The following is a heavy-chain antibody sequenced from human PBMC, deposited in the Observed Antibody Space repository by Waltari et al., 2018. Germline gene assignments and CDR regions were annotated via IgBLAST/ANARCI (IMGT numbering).Heavy chain of an antibody. V-gene: IGHV3-23*01. D-gene: IGHD1-1*01. CDR2: ISGSGSST. J-gene: IGHJ3*02. Sequence: KLLESGGGLVQPGGALRLSCTAAGSTFSSYGMSWGRQARGKGLELLSAISGSGSSTYYPDSVKGRFTISRDKSKNTLYLQMNSLRAEDTAVYYCAKDRRTISAFDIWGQGTMVTVSS. CDR1: GSTFSSYG. CDR3: AKDRRTISAFDI.